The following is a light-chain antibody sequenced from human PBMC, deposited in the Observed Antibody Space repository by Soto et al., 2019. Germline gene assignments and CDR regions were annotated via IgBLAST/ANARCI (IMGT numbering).Light chain of an antibody. CDR3: QQSYSTPLT. CDR1: QSISSS. Sequence: DIQMTQSPSSLSASVGDRVTITCRASQSISSSLNWYQQKPGKAPKLLIYAASSLQSGVPSRFSGSGSGTDFTLTISSLQPEDFAPYYCQQSYSTPLTFGGGTKVEIK. J-gene: IGKJ4*01. CDR2: AAS. V-gene: IGKV1-39*01.